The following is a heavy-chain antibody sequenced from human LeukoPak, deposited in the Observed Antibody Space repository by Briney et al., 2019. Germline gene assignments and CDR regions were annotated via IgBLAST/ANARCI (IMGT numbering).Heavy chain of an antibody. D-gene: IGHD3-22*01. CDR3: ARVQKDPNYYDSSGYLATHFDY. CDR1: GGSISSYY. V-gene: IGHV4-39*07. J-gene: IGHJ4*02. CDR2: IYYSGST. Sequence: SETLSLTCTVSGGSISSYYWSWIRQPPGKGLEWIGSIYYSGSTYYNPSLKSRVTISVDTSKNQFSLKLSSVTAADTAVYYCARVQKDPNYYDSSGYLATHFDYWGQGTLVTVSS.